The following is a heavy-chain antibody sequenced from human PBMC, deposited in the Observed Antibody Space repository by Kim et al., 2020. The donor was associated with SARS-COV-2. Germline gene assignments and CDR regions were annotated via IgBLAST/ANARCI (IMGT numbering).Heavy chain of an antibody. J-gene: IGHJ6*02. D-gene: IGHD2-8*01. Sequence: ASVKVSCKASGYTFTGYYMHWVRQAPGQGLEWMGWINPNSGGTNYAQKFQGRVTMTRDTSISTAYMELSRLRSDDTAVYYCARDQGPIVLMVYAPEGQEDYGMDVWGQGTTVTVSS. CDR2: INPNSGGT. V-gene: IGHV1-2*02. CDR3: ARDQGPIVLMVYAPEGQEDYGMDV. CDR1: GYTFTGYY.